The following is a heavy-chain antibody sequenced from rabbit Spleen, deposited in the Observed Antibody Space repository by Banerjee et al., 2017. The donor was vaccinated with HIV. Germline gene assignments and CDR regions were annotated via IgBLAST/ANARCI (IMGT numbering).Heavy chain of an antibody. Sequence: QEQLMESGGGLVKPEGSLTLTCTASGFSFSSSYYMCWVRQAPGKGLEWIGCIYTGDGNTYYASWAKGRFTISKTSSTVDLKMTSLTAADTATYFCARVGSSSGWSFNLWGQGTLVTVS. CDR3: ARVGSSSGWSFNL. J-gene: IGHJ4*01. D-gene: IGHD1-1*01. CDR2: IYTGDGNT. V-gene: IGHV1S45*01. CDR1: GFSFSSSYY.